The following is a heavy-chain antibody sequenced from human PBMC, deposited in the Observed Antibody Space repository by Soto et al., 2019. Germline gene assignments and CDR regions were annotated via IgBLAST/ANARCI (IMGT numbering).Heavy chain of an antibody. CDR3: ARPGSDGNLDAFDI. Sequence: SETLSLTCSVSGDSITSSSDYWGWIRQPPGKGLEWIGSIYYSGSTYYNPSLEGRVTLSVDTSKNQFSLKLSSVTAADTAVYYCARPGSDGNLDAFDIWGQGTMVTVSS. CDR2: IYYSGST. V-gene: IGHV4-39*01. J-gene: IGHJ3*02. CDR1: GDSITSSSDY. D-gene: IGHD2-15*01.